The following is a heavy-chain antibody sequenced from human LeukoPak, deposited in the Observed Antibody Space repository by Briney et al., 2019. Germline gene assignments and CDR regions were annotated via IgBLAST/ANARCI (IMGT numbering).Heavy chain of an antibody. CDR2: IKQSERT. CDR3: ARGGFYCGGDCYVDY. V-gene: IGHV4-34*01. CDR1: GGSLSGYY. Sequence: SETLSLTCAVYGGSLSGYYWTWVRQPPGKGLEWIGEIKQSERTNYNPSLKSRVTISIDTSKNQFSLRLSSVTAADTAVYYCARGGFYCGGDCYVDYWGQGTLVTVSS. J-gene: IGHJ4*02. D-gene: IGHD2-21*02.